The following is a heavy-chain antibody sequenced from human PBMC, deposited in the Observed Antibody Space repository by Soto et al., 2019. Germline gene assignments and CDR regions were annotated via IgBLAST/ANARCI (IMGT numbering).Heavy chain of an antibody. J-gene: IGHJ6*02. Sequence: EGSLRLSCAASGFTFDDYAMHWVRQAPGKGLEWVSLISWDGGSTYYADSVKGRFTISRDNSKNSLYLQMNSLRAEDTALYYCAKDTAPVADAYYYYYGMDVWGPGTTVTVSS. CDR3: AKDTAPVADAYYYYYGMDV. V-gene: IGHV3-43D*04. CDR1: GFTFDDYA. CDR2: ISWDGGST. D-gene: IGHD2-15*01.